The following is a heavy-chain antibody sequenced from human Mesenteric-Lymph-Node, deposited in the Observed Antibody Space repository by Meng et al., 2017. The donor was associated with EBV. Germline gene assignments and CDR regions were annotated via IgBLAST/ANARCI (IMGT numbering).Heavy chain of an antibody. CDR3: ARGEIVRGEWYFDL. CDR2: IYHGGST. CDR1: GGSISSSNW. Sequence: QVRLQGSGPGPVGPSGTLSFTCFVSGGSISSSNWWSWVRQSPGKGLEWIGEIYHGGSTNYNPSLKSRVTMSVDKSQNQFSLKLTSVTAADRAIYYCARGEIVRGEWYFDLWGRGTLVTVSS. V-gene: IGHV4-4*02. D-gene: IGHD1-26*01. J-gene: IGHJ2*01.